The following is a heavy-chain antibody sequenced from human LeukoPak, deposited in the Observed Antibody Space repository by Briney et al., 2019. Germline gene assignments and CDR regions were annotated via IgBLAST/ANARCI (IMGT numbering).Heavy chain of an antibody. CDR1: GFTFSSYS. D-gene: IGHD3-3*01. J-gene: IGHJ4*02. Sequence: GGSLRLSCAASGFTFSSYSMNWVRQAPGKGLEWVSHVSSSSSIIYYADSVKGRFTISRDNAKNSLYLQMNSLRAEDTAVYYCAKGPYDFWSGYYEPGDYWGQGTLVTVSS. CDR2: VSSSSSII. CDR3: AKGPYDFWSGYYEPGDY. V-gene: IGHV3-48*01.